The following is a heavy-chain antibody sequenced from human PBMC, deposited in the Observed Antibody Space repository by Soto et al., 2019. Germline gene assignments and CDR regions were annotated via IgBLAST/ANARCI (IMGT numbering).Heavy chain of an antibody. V-gene: IGHV4-61*01. J-gene: IGHJ4*02. CDR1: DGLVIGGRCY. CDR3: ARDYGASWYNLDY. D-gene: IGHD6-13*01. CDR2: IYRSGST. Sequence: QSLTCALGDGLVIGGRCYRNWIRQPPGKRLEWIGNIYRSGSTKYNPSLGSRVTISVDKSKNQFPLKLSSVTAADTAVYYCARDYGASWYNLDYWGQGTLVTVSS.